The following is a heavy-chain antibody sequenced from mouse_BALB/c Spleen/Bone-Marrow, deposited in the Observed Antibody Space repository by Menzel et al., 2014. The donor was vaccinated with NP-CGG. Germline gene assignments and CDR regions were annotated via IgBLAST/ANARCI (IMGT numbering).Heavy chain of an antibody. CDR3: ARCLSKTNAMDY. Sequence: VQLQQSGAELARPGTSVEVSCKASGYAFNNYLIEWVKQRPGQGLEWIGEINPGGGGTKYNEKFKGKATLTADKSSSTAYMQLSSVTSEDSAFYCCARCLSKTNAMDYWGQGTSVTVSS. V-gene: IGHV1-54*01. CDR1: GYAFNNYL. CDR2: INPGGGGT. J-gene: IGHJ4*01.